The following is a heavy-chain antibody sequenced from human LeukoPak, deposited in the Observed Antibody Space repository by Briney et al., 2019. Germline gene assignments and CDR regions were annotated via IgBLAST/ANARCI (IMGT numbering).Heavy chain of an antibody. D-gene: IGHD6-13*01. Sequence: GASVKVSCNTSGYTFTNFGLTWVRQAPGQGLEWLGWTSGYSGNANYAQKFQDRVVMTTDRSTGTAYMELRSVRSDDTAVYYCARCYSSSWQRLDNWGQGTLVIVSS. V-gene: IGHV1-18*01. J-gene: IGHJ4*02. CDR3: ARCYSSSWQRLDN. CDR2: TSGYSGNA. CDR1: GYTFTNFG.